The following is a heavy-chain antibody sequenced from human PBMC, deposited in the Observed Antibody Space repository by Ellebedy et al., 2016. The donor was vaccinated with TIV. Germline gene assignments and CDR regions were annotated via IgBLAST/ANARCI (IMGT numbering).Heavy chain of an antibody. V-gene: IGHV3-48*01. CDR2: ISSSSSTI. Sequence: PGGSLRLSCAASGFTFSSYSMNWIRQAPGKGLEWVSYISSSSSTIYYADSVKGRFTISRDNAKNSLYLQMNSLRAEDTAVYYCAREEELSPALYGDYGPFDYWGQGTLVTVSS. CDR3: AREEELSPALYGDYGPFDY. D-gene: IGHD4-17*01. CDR1: GFTFSSYS. J-gene: IGHJ4*02.